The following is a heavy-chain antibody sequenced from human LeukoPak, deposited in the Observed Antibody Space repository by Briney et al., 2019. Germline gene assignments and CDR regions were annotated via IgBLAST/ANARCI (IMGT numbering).Heavy chain of an antibody. CDR1: GYTFTGYY. J-gene: IGHJ6*03. D-gene: IGHD2-2*01. Sequence: ASVKVSCKASGYTFTGYYMHWVRQAPGQGLEGMGGIIPICGTANYAQKFQGRVTITADESTSTAYMELSSLRSEDTAVYYCARRYCSSTSCPRGYYYYYMDVWGKGTTVTVSS. CDR3: ARRYCSSTSCPRGYYYYYMDV. CDR2: IIPICGTA. V-gene: IGHV1-69*13.